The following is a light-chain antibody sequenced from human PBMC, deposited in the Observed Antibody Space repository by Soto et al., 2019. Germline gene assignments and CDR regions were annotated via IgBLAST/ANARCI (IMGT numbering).Light chain of an antibody. CDR2: EVS. CDR3: SSYTSRNTRV. V-gene: IGLV2-14*01. Sequence: QSVLTQPASVSGSPGQSIAISCTGTSSDVGGYNYVSWYQHHPGKAPKLMIYEVSNRPSGVSNRFSGSKSGNTASLTISGLQAEDEADYYCSSYTSRNTRVFGTGTKLTVL. J-gene: IGLJ1*01. CDR1: SSDVGGYNY.